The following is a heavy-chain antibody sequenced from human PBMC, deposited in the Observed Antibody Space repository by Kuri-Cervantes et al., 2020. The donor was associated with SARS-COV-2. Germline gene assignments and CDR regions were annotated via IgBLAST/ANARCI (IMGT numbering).Heavy chain of an antibody. CDR1: GFIFSSYW. Sequence: GESLKISCAASGFIFSSYWMHWVRQAPGKGLVWVSRINSDGSSTSYADSVKGRFTISRDNAKNTLYLQMNSLRAEDTAVYYCERDLTLGYCSGGSCYYYYYGMDVWGQGTTVTVSS. D-gene: IGHD2-15*01. CDR2: INSDGSST. CDR3: ERDLTLGYCSGGSCYYYYYGMDV. J-gene: IGHJ6*02. V-gene: IGHV3-74*01.